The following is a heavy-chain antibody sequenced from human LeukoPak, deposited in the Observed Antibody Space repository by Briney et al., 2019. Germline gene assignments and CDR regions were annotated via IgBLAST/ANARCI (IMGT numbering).Heavy chain of an antibody. CDR2: ISYDGSNK. CDR3: AKDLAQQQLGFDY. CDR1: GFTFSSYA. Sequence: GGSLRLSCAASGFTFSSYAMHWVRQAPGKGLEWVAVISYDGSNKYYADSVKGRFTISRDNSKNSLYLQMNSLRAEDTALYYCAKDLAQQQLGFDYWGQGTLVTVSS. J-gene: IGHJ4*02. D-gene: IGHD6-13*01. V-gene: IGHV3-30-3*01.